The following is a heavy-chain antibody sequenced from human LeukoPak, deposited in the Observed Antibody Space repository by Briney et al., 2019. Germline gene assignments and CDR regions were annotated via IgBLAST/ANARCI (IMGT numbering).Heavy chain of an antibody. CDR2: IRDKGYGHAT. V-gene: IGHV3-73*01. D-gene: IGHD2-8*01. CDR1: GFTFSDSA. CDR3: TTPNEGNWFDP. J-gene: IGHJ5*02. Sequence: GGSLRLSCAASGFTFSDSAIHWVRQASGEGLEWVGRIRDKGYGHATAYAASVKGRFTLSRDDSKSTAYLQMNSLKTEDTALYYCTTPNEGNWFDPWGQGTLVTVSS.